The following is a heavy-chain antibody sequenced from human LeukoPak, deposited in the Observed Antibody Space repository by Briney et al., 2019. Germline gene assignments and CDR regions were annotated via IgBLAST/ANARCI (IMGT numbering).Heavy chain of an antibody. D-gene: IGHD3-9*01. J-gene: IGHJ4*02. Sequence: GGSLRLSCAASEFTFSNYWMSWVRQAPGKGLEWVAVIWYDGSNKYYADSVKGRFTISRDNSKNTLYLQMNSLRAEDTAVYYCARAGYYDILTGPRVFDYWGQGTLVTVSS. CDR2: IWYDGSNK. V-gene: IGHV3-33*08. CDR1: EFTFSNYW. CDR3: ARAGYYDILTGPRVFDY.